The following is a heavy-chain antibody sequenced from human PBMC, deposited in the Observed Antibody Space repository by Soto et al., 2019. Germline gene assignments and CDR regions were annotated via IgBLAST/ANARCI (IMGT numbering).Heavy chain of an antibody. D-gene: IGHD3-10*01. J-gene: IGHJ4*02. Sequence: SQTLSLTCVISGVSVSSNLASSSGSRQSPSRGLEWLGRTYYRSKWYSYYAQSVKSRITINPDTSKNQFSLHLSSVTPEDTAVYYCARVVGSSGDYFDYWGQGALVTVS. CDR2: TYYRSKWYS. CDR3: ARVVGSSGDYFDY. CDR1: GVSVSSNLAS. V-gene: IGHV6-1*01.